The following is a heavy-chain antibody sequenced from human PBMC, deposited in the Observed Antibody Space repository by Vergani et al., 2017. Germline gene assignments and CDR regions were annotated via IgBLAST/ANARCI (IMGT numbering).Heavy chain of an antibody. CDR1: GGSISSSNW. D-gene: IGHD2-2*01. J-gene: IGHJ6*03. CDR3: ARGTCRSCYYYYYYMDV. V-gene: IGHV4-4*03. CDR2: IYHSGST. Sequence: QVQLQESGPGLVKPPGTLSLTCAVSGGSISSSNWWSWVRQPPGKGLEWIGEIYHSGSTNYNPSLKSRVTISVDTSKNQFSLKLSSVTAADTAVYYCARGTCRSCYYYYYYMDVWGKGTTVTVSS.